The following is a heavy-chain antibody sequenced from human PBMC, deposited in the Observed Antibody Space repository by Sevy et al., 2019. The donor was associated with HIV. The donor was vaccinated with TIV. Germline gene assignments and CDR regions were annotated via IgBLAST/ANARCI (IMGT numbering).Heavy chain of an antibody. Sequence: GGSLRLSCGASGFIFSNNAMNCVRQAPGKGPEWVSGVESGGSTYYADSVKGRFTISRDNSKNMLFLQMSSLRAEDTAIYYCATGDTAMITDLDYWGLGTLVTVSS. J-gene: IGHJ4*02. CDR1: GFIFSNNA. V-gene: IGHV3-23*01. CDR2: VESGGST. D-gene: IGHD5-18*01. CDR3: ATGDTAMITDLDY.